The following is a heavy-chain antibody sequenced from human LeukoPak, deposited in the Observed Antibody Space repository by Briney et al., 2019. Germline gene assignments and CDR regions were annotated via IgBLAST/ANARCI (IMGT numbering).Heavy chain of an antibody. V-gene: IGHV3-21*04. CDR2: ISRSSSYI. J-gene: IGHJ4*02. CDR3: AKDLGKDYYDSSGYAFDY. D-gene: IGHD3-22*01. Sequence: GGSLRLSCAASGFTLSSYSMNWVRQAPGKGLEWVSSISRSSSYIYYADSVKGRFTISRDNARNSLYLQMNSLRAEDTAVYYCAKDLGKDYYDSSGYAFDYWGQGTLVTVSS. CDR1: GFTLSSYS.